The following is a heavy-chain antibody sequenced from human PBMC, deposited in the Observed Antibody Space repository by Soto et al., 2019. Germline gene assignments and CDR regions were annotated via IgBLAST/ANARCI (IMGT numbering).Heavy chain of an antibody. V-gene: IGHV3-11*06. J-gene: IGHJ4*02. CDR3: ARSGDNYHRLDY. CDR1: GFTFSDYY. D-gene: IGHD1-1*01. Sequence: QVQLVESGGGLVKPGGSLRLSCEGSGFTFSDYYISWIRQAPGKGLEWISYSSNSGTFSRYADSVKGRFSISRDNTKNLLYLQMNSPRAEDTAVYYCARSGDNYHRLDYWGQGTPVTGSP. CDR2: SSNSGTFS.